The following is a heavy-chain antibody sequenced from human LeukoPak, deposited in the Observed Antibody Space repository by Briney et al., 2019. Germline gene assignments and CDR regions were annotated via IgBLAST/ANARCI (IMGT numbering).Heavy chain of an antibody. CDR1: GGSFSGYY. CDR2: INHSGST. Sequence: SETLSLTCAVYGGSFSGYYWSWIRQPPGKGLEWIGEINHSGSTNYNPSLKSRVTISVDTSKNQFPLKLSSVTAADTAVYYCARGGSKKRGGYYGYWGQGTLVTVSS. J-gene: IGHJ4*02. V-gene: IGHV4-34*01. CDR3: ARGGSKKRGGYYGY. D-gene: IGHD3-10*01.